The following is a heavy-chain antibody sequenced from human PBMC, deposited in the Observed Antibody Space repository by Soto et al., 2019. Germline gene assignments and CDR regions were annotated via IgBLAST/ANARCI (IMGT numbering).Heavy chain of an antibody. Sequence: EVQLVESGGGLVQPGGSLRLSCAGSGFTFSNYWMHWVRQAPGKGLEWVSRIDHDGPTDYADSVRVRFTISRDNAENTLYLQMNSLRHEDTAVYYCVRDSHGDYWGQGTLVTVSS. CDR2: IDHDGPT. J-gene: IGHJ4*02. CDR3: VRDSHGDY. CDR1: GFTFSNYW. V-gene: IGHV3-74*01.